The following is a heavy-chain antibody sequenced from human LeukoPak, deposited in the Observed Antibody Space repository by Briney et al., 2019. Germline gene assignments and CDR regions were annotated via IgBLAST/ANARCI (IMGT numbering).Heavy chain of an antibody. CDR2: IYTSGST. CDR3: ARVERYNWNYHGFYYFDY. CDR1: GGSISSGSYY. Sequence: PSQTLSLTCTVSGGSISSGSYYWSWIRQPAGKGLEWIGRIYTSGSTNYNPSLKSRVTISVDTSKNQFSLKLSSVTAADTAVYYCARVERYNWNYHGFYYFDYWGQGTLVTVSS. V-gene: IGHV4-61*02. J-gene: IGHJ4*02. D-gene: IGHD1-7*01.